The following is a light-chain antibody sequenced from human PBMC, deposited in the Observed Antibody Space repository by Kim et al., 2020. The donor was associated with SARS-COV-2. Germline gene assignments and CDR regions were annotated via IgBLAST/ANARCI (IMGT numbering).Light chain of an antibody. CDR1: GSNIEKNT. V-gene: IGLV1-44*01. CDR3: AAWDDNLGGRV. J-gene: IGLJ3*02. CDR2: NNN. Sequence: QSVLTQPPSVSGTPGQRVVISCSGSGSNIEKNTVNWYQQLPGTAPKLLFYNNNERPSGVPDRFSASKSGTSATLAISGLQSEDEADYYCAAWDDNLGGRVFGGGTQVTVL.